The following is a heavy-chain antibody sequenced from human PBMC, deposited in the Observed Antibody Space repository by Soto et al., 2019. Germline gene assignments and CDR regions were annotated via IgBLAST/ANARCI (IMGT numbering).Heavy chain of an antibody. CDR1: GGTFSSYT. CDR3: ARDSSSWYSDY. Sequence: SVKVSCKASGGTFSSYTISWVRQAPGQGLEWMGRIIPILGIANYAQKFQGRVTITADKSTSTAYMELSSLRSEDTAVYYCARDSSSWYSDYWGQGTLVTVSS. J-gene: IGHJ4*02. D-gene: IGHD6-13*01. CDR2: IIPILGIA. V-gene: IGHV1-69*04.